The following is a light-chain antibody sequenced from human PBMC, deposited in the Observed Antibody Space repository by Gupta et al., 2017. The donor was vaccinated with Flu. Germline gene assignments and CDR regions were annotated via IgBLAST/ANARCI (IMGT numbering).Light chain of an antibody. J-gene: IGLJ2*01. V-gene: IGLV1-47*01. Sequence: QSVLTPPPSASGTPGQRVTISCSGGTFNIGSNYVSCYQQLPGTAPKLRSYRDNQRHAGVPNRVSGAKSGNSESLAISGLRSEDEADDYCAGWDDSLSGLLGGGTKVTVL. CDR3: AGWDDSLSGL. CDR2: RDN. CDR1: TFNIGSNY.